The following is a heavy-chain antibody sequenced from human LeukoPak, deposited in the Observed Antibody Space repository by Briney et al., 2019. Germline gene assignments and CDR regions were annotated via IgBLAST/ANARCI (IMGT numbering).Heavy chain of an antibody. Sequence: SETLSLTCTVSGGSISSYYWSWIRQPPGKGLEWIGYIYYSGSTNYNPSLKSRVTISVDTSKNQFSLKLSSVTAADTAVYYCARGYYYGSGSLRSWFDPWGQGTLVTVSS. CDR2: IYYSGST. CDR3: ARGYYYGSGSLRSWFDP. V-gene: IGHV4-59*08. J-gene: IGHJ5*02. CDR1: GGSISSYY. D-gene: IGHD3-10*01.